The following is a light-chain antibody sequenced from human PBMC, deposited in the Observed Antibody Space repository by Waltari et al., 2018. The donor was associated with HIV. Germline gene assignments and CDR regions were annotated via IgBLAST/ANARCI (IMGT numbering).Light chain of an antibody. CDR1: SSNIGNNF. Sequence: QSVLTQPPSVSAAPGQKVTISCSGSSSNIGNNFVSWYQQLPGTAPKLRIYENNDRPSEIPDRSSVSKSATSATLDISGLQTGDEATYFCETWDSSLSVVVFGGGTKLTVL. CDR3: ETWDSSLSVVV. J-gene: IGLJ2*01. CDR2: ENN. V-gene: IGLV1-51*02.